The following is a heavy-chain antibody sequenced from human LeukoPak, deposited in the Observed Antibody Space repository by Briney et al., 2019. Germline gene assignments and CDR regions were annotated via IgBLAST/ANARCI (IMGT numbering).Heavy chain of an antibody. Sequence: ASVKVSCKASGYTFTGYYMHWVRQAPGQGLEWMGWINPNSGGTNYAQKLQGRVTMTTDTSTSTAYMELRSLRSDDTAVYYCARGHIVVVTAIPDWFDPWGQGTLVTVSS. V-gene: IGHV1-2*02. CDR2: INPNSGGT. D-gene: IGHD2-21*02. CDR3: ARGHIVVVTAIPDWFDP. CDR1: GYTFTGYY. J-gene: IGHJ5*02.